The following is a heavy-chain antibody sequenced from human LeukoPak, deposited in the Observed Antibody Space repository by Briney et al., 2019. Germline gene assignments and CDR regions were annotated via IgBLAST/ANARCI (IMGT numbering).Heavy chain of an antibody. V-gene: IGHV3-20*04. CDR1: GFTFDDYG. J-gene: IGHJ4*02. D-gene: IGHD4-17*01. CDR3: ARGDYGDPRGNFDY. Sequence: GGSLRLSCAASGFTFDDYGMSWVRQAPGKGLEWVSGINWNGGSTGYADSVKGRFTISRDNAKNSLYLQMNSLRAEDSALYYWARGDYGDPRGNFDYWGQGTLVTVSS. CDR2: INWNGGST.